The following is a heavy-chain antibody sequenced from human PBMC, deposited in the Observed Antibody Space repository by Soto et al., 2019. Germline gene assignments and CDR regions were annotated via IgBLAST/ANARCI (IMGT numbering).Heavy chain of an antibody. Sequence: ASAMVRWKEWCYTFTRYGFSWVRQAPGQGLEWMGWISAYNGKTNYAQKLQGRVTMTTDTSTSTAYMELRSLRSDDTAVYYCARDRRVGDYWGQ. CDR1: CYTFTRYG. V-gene: IGHV1-18*01. CDR3: ARDRRVGDY. D-gene: IGHD3-10*01. CDR2: ISAYNGKT. J-gene: IGHJ4*01.